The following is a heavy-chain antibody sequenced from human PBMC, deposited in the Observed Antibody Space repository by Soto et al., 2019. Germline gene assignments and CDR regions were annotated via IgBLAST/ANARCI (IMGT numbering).Heavy chain of an antibody. CDR3: AKDPYDILTTFDY. D-gene: IGHD3-9*01. CDR1: GFTFSSYA. V-gene: IGHV3-23*01. Sequence: QAGGSLRLSCAASGFTFSSYAMSWVRQAPGKGLEWVSAISGSGGSTYYADSVKGRFTISRDNSKNTLYLQMNSLRAEDTAVYYCAKDPYDILTTFDYWGQGTLVTVSS. CDR2: ISGSGGST. J-gene: IGHJ4*02.